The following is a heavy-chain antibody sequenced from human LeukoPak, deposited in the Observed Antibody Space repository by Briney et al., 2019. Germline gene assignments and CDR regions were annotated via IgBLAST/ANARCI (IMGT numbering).Heavy chain of an antibody. D-gene: IGHD3-9*01. Sequence: PGGSQRLSCVVSGFTVSSNYMTWVRQAPGKGLEWVSDIYSGGNTDYADSVKGRFTISRDNSKNTLYLQMNSLRAEDTAVYYCARGYDILTGYPYYFDYWGQGTLVTVSS. J-gene: IGHJ4*02. V-gene: IGHV3-66*01. CDR2: IYSGGNT. CDR3: ARGYDILTGYPYYFDY. CDR1: GFTVSSNY.